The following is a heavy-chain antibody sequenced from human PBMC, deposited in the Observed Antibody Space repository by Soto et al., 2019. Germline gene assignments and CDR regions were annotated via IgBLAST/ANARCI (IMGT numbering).Heavy chain of an antibody. V-gene: IGHV5-51*01. CDR3: ARHPPIYYGDYSYYYYYGMDV. D-gene: IGHD4-17*01. Sequence: PGESLKISCKGSGYSFTSYWIGWVRQMPGKGLEWMGIIYPGDSDTRYSPSFQGQVTISADKSISTAYLQWSSLKASDTAMYYCARHPPIYYGDYSYYYYYGMDVWGQGTTVTAP. CDR1: GYSFTSYW. J-gene: IGHJ6*02. CDR2: IYPGDSDT.